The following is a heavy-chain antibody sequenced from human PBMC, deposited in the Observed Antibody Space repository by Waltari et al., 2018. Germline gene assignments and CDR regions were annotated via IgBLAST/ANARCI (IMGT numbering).Heavy chain of an antibody. D-gene: IGHD3-16*01. V-gene: IGHV3-7*01. Sequence: EVQLVESGGGLVQPGGSLRLSCVASGFTFSNYWITWVRQAPGQGLEWVASIKEDGRGNHYVDSVKGRFTISRDNAENSVNLQMNSLRAEDTAVYYCTRDPLRRYDYWGQGTLVTVSS. CDR1: GFTFSNYW. J-gene: IGHJ4*02. CDR2: IKEDGRGN. CDR3: TRDPLRRYDY.